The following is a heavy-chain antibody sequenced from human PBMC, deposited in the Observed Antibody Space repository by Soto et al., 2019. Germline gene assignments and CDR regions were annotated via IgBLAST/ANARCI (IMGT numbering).Heavy chain of an antibody. J-gene: IGHJ4*02. Sequence: GGSLRLSCVASGFTVDDYAMHWVRQAPGKGLEWVSGISANGDSVDYADSVKGRFTVSRDNAKNSLFLQMNSLRPEDTALYYCAKDMKWGGMTTIHYFDSWGQGTQVTVSS. CDR2: ISANGDSV. CDR3: AKDMKWGGMTTIHYFDS. CDR1: GFTVDDYA. V-gene: IGHV3-9*01. D-gene: IGHD4-17*01.